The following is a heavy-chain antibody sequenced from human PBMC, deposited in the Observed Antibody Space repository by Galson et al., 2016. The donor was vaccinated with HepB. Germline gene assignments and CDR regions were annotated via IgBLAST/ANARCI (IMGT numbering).Heavy chain of an antibody. CDR2: VANDGTNK. Sequence: SLRLSCAASGFSFSSYGMHWVRQAPGKGLEWLAVVANDGTNKHYADSVKGRFTMHRDNPENTFYLQMNSLRTEDTAVYFCAKDRTMDSSGSLDYWGQGTLVIVSS. J-gene: IGHJ4*02. CDR3: AKDRTMDSSGSLDY. D-gene: IGHD3-22*01. V-gene: IGHV3-30*18. CDR1: GFSFSSYG.